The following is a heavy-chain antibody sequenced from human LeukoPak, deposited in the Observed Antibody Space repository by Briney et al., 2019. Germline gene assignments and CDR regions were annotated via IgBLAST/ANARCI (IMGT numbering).Heavy chain of an antibody. CDR1: GVPLSHYA. CDR3: ATDYGDYEPIDY. D-gene: IGHD4-17*01. CDR2: ISFDGTNK. J-gene: IGHJ4*02. V-gene: IGHV3-30*04. Sequence: RGRSLRLSCTASGVPLSHYAMHWVRQAPGRGLEWVAVISFDGTNKYYGDSVEGRFSVSRDNSKNTLYLQMNSLRPDDTAMYYCATDYGDYEPIDYWGQGTLVTVSS.